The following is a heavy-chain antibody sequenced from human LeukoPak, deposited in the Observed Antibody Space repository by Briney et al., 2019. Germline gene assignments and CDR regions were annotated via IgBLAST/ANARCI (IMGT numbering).Heavy chain of an antibody. J-gene: IGHJ3*02. CDR3: AKDIVVVPAASADAFDI. D-gene: IGHD2-2*01. Sequence: GGSLRLSCATSGFTFSDYTMNWVRQAPGKRLEWLSSISSRGSVIYYADSVKGRFTISRDNSKNTLYLQMNSLRAEDTAVYYCAKDIVVVPAASADAFDIWGQGTMVTVSS. V-gene: IGHV3-21*04. CDR2: ISSRGSVI. CDR1: GFTFSDYT.